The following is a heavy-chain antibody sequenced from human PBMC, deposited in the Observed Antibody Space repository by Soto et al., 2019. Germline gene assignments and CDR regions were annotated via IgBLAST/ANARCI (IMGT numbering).Heavy chain of an antibody. CDR3: IRGGSPNYYAY. CDR2: ILSKAGNYAT. J-gene: IGHJ4*02. Sequence: EVQLVESGGGLVQPGGSLKLSCAASGFIFSGYAVHWVRQASGKGLEWVGRILSKAGNYATAYPASMKGRFTISRDDLENTAFLQMNSLKTEDTAVYYCIRGGSPNYYAYWGQGTLVAFSS. CDR1: GFIFSGYA. V-gene: IGHV3-73*01.